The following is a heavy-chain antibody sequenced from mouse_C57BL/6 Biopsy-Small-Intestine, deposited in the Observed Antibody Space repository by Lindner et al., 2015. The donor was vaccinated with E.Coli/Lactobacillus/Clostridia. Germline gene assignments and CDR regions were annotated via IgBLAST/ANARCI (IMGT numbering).Heavy chain of an antibody. Sequence: VQLQESGSELVRPGTSVRVSCRASGYAFTNYLIEWVKQRPGQGLEWIGVINPGSGGTNYNEQFNGKATLTVDTSSSTAYMELHSLTSEDSAVYFCARFITTVPYYFDYWGQGTTLTVSS. V-gene: IGHV1-54*01. CDR1: GYAFTNYL. CDR3: ARFITTVPYYFDY. CDR2: INPGSGGT. D-gene: IGHD1-1*01. J-gene: IGHJ2*01.